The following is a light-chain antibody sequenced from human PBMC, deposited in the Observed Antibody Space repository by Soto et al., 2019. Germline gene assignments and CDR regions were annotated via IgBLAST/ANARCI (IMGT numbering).Light chain of an antibody. CDR2: GVS. CDR3: QQRYNWLT. Sequence: IVLTQSPATLSLSPGERATLSCRARQTVSSYLSWYQHKPGQAPRLLIYGVSNRATGIPARFSGSGSGTDFTLAISSLEPEDSAVYYCQQRYNWLTFGGGTKVEIK. V-gene: IGKV3-11*01. J-gene: IGKJ4*01. CDR1: QTVSSY.